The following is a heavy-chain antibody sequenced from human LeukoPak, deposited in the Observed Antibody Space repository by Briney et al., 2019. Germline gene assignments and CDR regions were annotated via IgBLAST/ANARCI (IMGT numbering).Heavy chain of an antibody. CDR2: ISAYNGNT. V-gene: IGHV1-18*01. Sequence: ASVKVSCKASGYTFSSYGISWVRQAPGQGLEWMGWISAYNGNTDYAQKFQGRVTMTTDTSTSTAYMELRSLRSDDTAVYYCGDECTSGGCFITLWRQETLHSLSS. CDR3: GDECTSGGCFITL. J-gene: IGHJ4*02. CDR1: GYTFSSYG. D-gene: IGHD2-15*01.